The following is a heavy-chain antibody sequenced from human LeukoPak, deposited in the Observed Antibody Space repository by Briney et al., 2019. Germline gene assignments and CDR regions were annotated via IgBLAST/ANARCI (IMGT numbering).Heavy chain of an antibody. V-gene: IGHV3-23*01. CDR3: AKDRDLDYYYYYMDV. CDR1: GFTFSTYA. Sequence: GGSLRLSCAASGFTFSTYAMSWVRQAPGKGLEWVSVISGSGGNTDHADSVKGRFTIPRDNSKNTLYLQMNTLRAEDTAVYYCAKDRDLDYYYYYMDVWGKGTTVTVSS. J-gene: IGHJ6*03. CDR2: ISGSGGNT.